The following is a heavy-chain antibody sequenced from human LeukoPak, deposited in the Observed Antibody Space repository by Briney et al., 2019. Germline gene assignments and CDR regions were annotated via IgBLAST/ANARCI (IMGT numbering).Heavy chain of an antibody. Sequence: SETLSLTCTVSGGSISSYHWSWIRQPPGKGLEWIGYIYYSGSTNYNPSLKSRVTISVDTTRNQFSLNLSSVTAADTAVYYCARSFGPGLAAAGPSLYWGQGTLVTVSS. CDR3: ARSFGPGLAAAGPSLY. J-gene: IGHJ4*02. D-gene: IGHD6-13*01. CDR2: IYYSGST. V-gene: IGHV4-59*01. CDR1: GGSISSYH.